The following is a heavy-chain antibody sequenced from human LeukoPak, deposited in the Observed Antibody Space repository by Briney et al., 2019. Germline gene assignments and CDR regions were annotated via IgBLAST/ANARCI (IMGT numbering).Heavy chain of an antibody. V-gene: IGHV4-39*07. Sequence: SETLSLTCTVSGGSISSSSYYWGWIRQPPGKGLEWIGSIYYSGSTYYNPSLKSRVTMSVDTSKNQFSLKLSSVTAADTAVYYCARVYSSGLAGKYFQHWGQGTLVTVSS. CDR1: GGSISSSSYY. CDR2: IYYSGST. J-gene: IGHJ1*01. CDR3: ARVYSSGLAGKYFQH. D-gene: IGHD6-19*01.